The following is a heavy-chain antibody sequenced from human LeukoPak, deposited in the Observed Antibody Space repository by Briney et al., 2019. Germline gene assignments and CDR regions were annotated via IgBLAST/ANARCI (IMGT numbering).Heavy chain of an antibody. D-gene: IGHD4-23*01. CDR3: ARRTVVYPFDY. Sequence: SETLSLTCTVSGGSISSYYWSWIRQPPGKGLEWIGYIYYSGTTNYNPSLKSRVTISVDTSKNQFSLKLNSVTAADTAVYYCARRTVVYPFDYWGQGTLVTVSS. CDR1: GGSISSYY. CDR2: IYYSGTT. V-gene: IGHV4-59*01. J-gene: IGHJ4*02.